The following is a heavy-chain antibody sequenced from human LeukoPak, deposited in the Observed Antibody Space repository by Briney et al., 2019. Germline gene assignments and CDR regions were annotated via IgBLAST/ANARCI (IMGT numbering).Heavy chain of an antibody. CDR3: ARRSDGHINPFDY. CDR1: GGSFSGYY. CDR2: INPSGNT. J-gene: IGHJ4*02. Sequence: PSETLSLTCAVYGGSFSGYYWSWIRESPGKGLEWIGEINPSGNTNYNPPLKRRATISVDTSKNQFSLKLTSAAAADTTVYYCARRSDGHINPFDYWGQGTLVTVSS. D-gene: IGHD5-24*01. V-gene: IGHV4-34*01.